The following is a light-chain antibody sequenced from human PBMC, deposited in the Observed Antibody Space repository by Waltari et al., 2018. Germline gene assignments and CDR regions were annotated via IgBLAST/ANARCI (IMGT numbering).Light chain of an antibody. V-gene: IGLV2-14*03. CDR3: GTSTTTRNHV. J-gene: IGLJ1*01. CDR2: DVS. Sequence: QSALTQPASVSGSPGQSITISCSGTSSDVGAYNYVCWYQQHPGKAPKLIIYDVSVRPSGVVNRFSCSKSGNTASLTISGLHTEDEADYYCGTSTTTRNHVFGTGTKVTVL. CDR1: SSDVGAYNY.